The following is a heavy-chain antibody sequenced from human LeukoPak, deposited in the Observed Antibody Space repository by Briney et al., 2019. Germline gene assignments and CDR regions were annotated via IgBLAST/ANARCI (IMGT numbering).Heavy chain of an antibody. V-gene: IGHV4-59*08. D-gene: IGHD3-22*01. J-gene: IGHJ4*02. CDR1: GGSISSYY. CDR3: ARHGGDSSGYWSYYFDY. CDR2: IYYSGST. Sequence: SETLSLTCTVSGGSISSYYWSWIRQPPGKGLEWIGYIYYSGSTNYNPSLKSRVTISVDTSKNQFSLKLSSVTAADTAVYYCARHGGDSSGYWSYYFDYWGQGTLVTVSS.